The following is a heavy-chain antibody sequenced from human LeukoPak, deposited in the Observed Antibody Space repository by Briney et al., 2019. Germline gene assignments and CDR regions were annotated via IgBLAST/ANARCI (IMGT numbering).Heavy chain of an antibody. Sequence: GGSLRLSCVASGFTFTGHSMHWARQAPGKGLEWVAVVGVDERTIFYADSLKGRFTVSRDNSKNTVYLQMNSLRDEDTAFYYCAREKQSGGTSFDYWGQGSLVSVSS. V-gene: IGHV3-30*04. CDR3: AREKQSGGTSFDY. CDR2: VGVDERTI. D-gene: IGHD1-26*01. J-gene: IGHJ4*02. CDR1: GFTFTGHS.